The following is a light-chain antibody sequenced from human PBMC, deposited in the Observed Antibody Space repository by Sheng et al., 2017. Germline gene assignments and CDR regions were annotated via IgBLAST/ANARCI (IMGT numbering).Light chain of an antibody. Sequence: EIVMTQSPATLSVSPGERATLSCRASQSVSNNVVWYQQKPGQAPRVLIYGASTRATGIPPRFGGSGSETEFTLTISNLQSEDSATYYCQQYNYRPPYTFGQGTKVE. CDR3: QQYNYRPPYT. J-gene: IGKJ2*01. V-gene: IGKV3-15*01. CDR1: QSVSNN. CDR2: GAS.